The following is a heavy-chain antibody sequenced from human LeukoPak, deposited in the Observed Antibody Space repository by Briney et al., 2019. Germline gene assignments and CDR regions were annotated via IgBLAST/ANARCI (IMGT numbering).Heavy chain of an antibody. CDR1: GYNFTSYW. Sequence: GESLKISCKSSGYNFTSYWISWVRQLPGKGLEWMGRIDPSDSYTNYSPSFQGHVTISADKSISTAYLQWSSLKATDTAMYYCARGDIVATIRDYWGQGTLVTVSS. CDR3: ARGDIVATIRDY. V-gene: IGHV5-10-1*01. CDR2: IDPSDSYT. J-gene: IGHJ4*02. D-gene: IGHD5-12*01.